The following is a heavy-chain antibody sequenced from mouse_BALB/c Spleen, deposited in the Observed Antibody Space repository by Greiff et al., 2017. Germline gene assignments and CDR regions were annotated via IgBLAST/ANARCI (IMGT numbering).Heavy chain of an antibody. Sequence: EVNVVESGGGLVKPGGSLKLSCAASGFTFSSYAMSWVRQTPEKRLEWVASISSGGSTYYPDSVKGRFTISRDNARNILYLQMSSLRSEDTAMYYCARGYYGSTFAYWGQGTLVTVSA. V-gene: IGHV5-6-5*01. D-gene: IGHD1-1*01. CDR1: GFTFSSYA. J-gene: IGHJ3*01. CDR2: ISSGGST. CDR3: ARGYYGSTFAY.